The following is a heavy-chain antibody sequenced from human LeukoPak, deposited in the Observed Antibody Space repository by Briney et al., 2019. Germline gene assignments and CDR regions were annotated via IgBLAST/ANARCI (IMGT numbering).Heavy chain of an antibody. J-gene: IGHJ6*03. D-gene: IGHD2-15*01. CDR1: GYTFTSYG. Sequence: ASVKVCCKASGYTFTSYGISWVRQAPGQGLEWMGWISAYNGNTNYAQKLQGRVTMTTDTSTSTAYMELRSLRSDDTAVYYCARGVAPAQQPSNYYYYYMDVWGKGTTVTVSS. CDR3: ARGVAPAQQPSNYYYYYMDV. CDR2: ISAYNGNT. V-gene: IGHV1-18*01.